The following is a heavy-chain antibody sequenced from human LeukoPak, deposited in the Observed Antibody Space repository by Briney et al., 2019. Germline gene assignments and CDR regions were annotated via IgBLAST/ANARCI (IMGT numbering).Heavy chain of an antibody. Sequence: GGSLRLSCAASGFTFNNYAMNWVRQAPGKGLEWVSSISGGGETTYYADSAKGRLTISRDNSQNALYLQMNSLRAEDTAVYYCARDYADYVGYFFFDYWGQGTLVTVSS. CDR3: ARDYADYVGYFFFDY. CDR2: ISGGGETT. D-gene: IGHD4-17*01. CDR1: GFTFNNYA. V-gene: IGHV3-23*01. J-gene: IGHJ4*02.